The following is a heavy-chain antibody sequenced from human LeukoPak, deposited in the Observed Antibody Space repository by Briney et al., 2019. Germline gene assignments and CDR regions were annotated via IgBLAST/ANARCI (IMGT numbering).Heavy chain of an antibody. CDR1: GGSISSGSYY. V-gene: IGHV4-61*02. D-gene: IGHD3-10*01. CDR3: ARGFYGSGSYFTSDY. Sequence: SETLSLTCTVSGGSISSGSYYWNWIRQPAGKGLEWIGRIYTSGSTNYNPSLKSRVTISVDTSKNQFSLKLSSVTAADTAVYYRARGFYGSGSYFTSDYWGQGTLVTVSS. J-gene: IGHJ4*02. CDR2: IYTSGST.